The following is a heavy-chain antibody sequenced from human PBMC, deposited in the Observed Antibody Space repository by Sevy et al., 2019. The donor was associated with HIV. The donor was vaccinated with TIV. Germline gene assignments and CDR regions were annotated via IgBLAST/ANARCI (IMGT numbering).Heavy chain of an antibody. CDR2: ISYDGSNK. D-gene: IGHD5-18*01. Sequence: GGSLRLSCAASGFTFSSYGMHWVRQAPGKGLEWVAVISYDGSNKYYADSVKGRFTISRDNSKNTLYLQMNSLRAEDTAVYDCAKMGPDRYGDTAAIYYYYYYMDVWGKGTTVTVSS. V-gene: IGHV3-30*18. CDR3: AKMGPDRYGDTAAIYYYYYYMDV. CDR1: GFTFSSYG. J-gene: IGHJ6*03.